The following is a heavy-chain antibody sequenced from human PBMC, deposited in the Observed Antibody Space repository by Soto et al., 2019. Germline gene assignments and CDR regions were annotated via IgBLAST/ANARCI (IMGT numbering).Heavy chain of an antibody. J-gene: IGHJ5*02. CDR2: ISSSSSTI. Sequence: EVQLVESGGGLVQPGGSLRLSCAASGFTFSSYSMNWVRQAPGKGLEWVSYISSSSSTIYYADSVKGRFTISRDNAKNSRYLRMSSLRDEDTAVYYCAREGGNLNWFDPWGQGTLVTVSS. D-gene: IGHD1-26*01. V-gene: IGHV3-48*02. CDR1: GFTFSSYS. CDR3: AREGGNLNWFDP.